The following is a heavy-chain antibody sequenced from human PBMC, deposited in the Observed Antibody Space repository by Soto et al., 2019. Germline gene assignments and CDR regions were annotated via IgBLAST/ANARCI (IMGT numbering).Heavy chain of an antibody. J-gene: IGHJ6*02. CDR1: GGTFSSYT. V-gene: IGHV1-69*02. CDR2: IIPILGIA. D-gene: IGHD3-22*01. CDR3: ASNNYYDSSGPTYYYGMDV. Sequence: QVQLVQSGAEVKKPGSSVKVSCKASGGTFSSYTISWVRQAPGQGLEWMGRIIPILGIANYAQKFQGRVTSTADKATSTAYMELSSLRSEDTAVYYCASNNYYDSSGPTYYYGMDVWGQGTTVTVSS.